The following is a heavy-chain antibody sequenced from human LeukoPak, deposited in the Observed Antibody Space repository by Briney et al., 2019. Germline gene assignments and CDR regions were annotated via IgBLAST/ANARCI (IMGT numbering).Heavy chain of an antibody. J-gene: IGHJ6*03. V-gene: IGHV1-2*02. CDR3: AIQFDIVVVPPKENYMDV. CDR2: INPSGGST. D-gene: IGHD2-2*01. CDR1: GYTFTSYY. Sequence: ASVKVSCKASGYTFTSYYMHWVRQAPGQGLEWMGIINPSGGSTNYAQKFQGRVTMTRDTSISTAYMELSRLRSDDTAVYYCAIQFDIVVVPPKENYMDVWGKGTTVTVSS.